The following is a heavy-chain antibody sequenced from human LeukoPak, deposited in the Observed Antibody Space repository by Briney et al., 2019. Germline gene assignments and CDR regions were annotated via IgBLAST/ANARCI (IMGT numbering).Heavy chain of an antibody. V-gene: IGHV3-11*04. CDR1: GFTFSDFY. Sequence: PGGSLRLSCAASGFTFSDFYMSWIRQAPGSGLEWVSNINSISSTIYYADSVKGRFTISRDNARNSLYLQMNSLRAEDTAVYYCARGWGYYGSGSYTFWGQGTLVTVSS. D-gene: IGHD3-10*01. CDR3: ARGWGYYGSGSYTF. J-gene: IGHJ4*02. CDR2: INSISSTI.